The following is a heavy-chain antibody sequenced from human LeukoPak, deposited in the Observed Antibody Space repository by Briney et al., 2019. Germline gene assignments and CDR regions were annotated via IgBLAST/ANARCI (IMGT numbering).Heavy chain of an antibody. CDR2: IIPIFGTA. Sequence: SVKVSCKASGGTFSSYAISWVRQAPGQGLEWMGGIIPIFGTANYAQKFQGRVTITTDESTSTAYMELSSLRSEDTAVYYCARGPSTTYCGGDCYSEYFQHWGQGTLVTVSS. V-gene: IGHV1-69*05. CDR1: GGTFSSYA. CDR3: ARGPSTTYCGGDCYSEYFQH. D-gene: IGHD2-21*02. J-gene: IGHJ1*01.